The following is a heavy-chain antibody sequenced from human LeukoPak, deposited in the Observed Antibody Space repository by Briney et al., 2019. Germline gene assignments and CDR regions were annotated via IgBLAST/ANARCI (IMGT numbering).Heavy chain of an antibody. CDR1: GFTFDDYA. CDR3: ARAPIAGYFDY. D-gene: IGHD3-10*01. J-gene: IGHJ4*02. Sequence: GGSLRLSCAASGFTFDDYAMHWVRQAPGKGLEWVSGISWNSGSIGYADSVKGRFTISRDNAKNSLYLQVNSLRAEDTAVYYCARAPIAGYFDYWGQGTLVTVSS. V-gene: IGHV3-9*01. CDR2: ISWNSGSI.